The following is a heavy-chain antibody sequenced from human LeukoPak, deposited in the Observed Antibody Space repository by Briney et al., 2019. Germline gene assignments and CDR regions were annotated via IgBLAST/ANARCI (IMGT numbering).Heavy chain of an antibody. CDR3: TKDPNGDYVGAFDP. J-gene: IGHJ5*02. CDR1: GFTFSSFA. D-gene: IGHD4-17*01. V-gene: IGHV3-23*01. Sequence: GGSLRLSCAASGFTFSSFAMTWVRQAPGKGLEWVSSITGTHYTTYNTDSVKGRFTISRDNSKNTLYLQMSSLRADDTAVYYCTKDPNGDYVGAFDPWGQGTLVTVSS. CDR2: ITGTHYTT.